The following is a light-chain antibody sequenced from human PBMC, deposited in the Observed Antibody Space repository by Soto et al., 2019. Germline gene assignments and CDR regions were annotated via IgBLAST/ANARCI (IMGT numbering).Light chain of an antibody. CDR3: QHYSSSPPEFT. CDR2: GAS. CDR1: QSVSSSY. Sequence: IVLTQSPGTLSLSPGERATLSCRASQSVSSSYLAWYQQRPGQAPRLLIFGASYRATGIPDRFSGSGSGTDFTLTISRLEPGDFAVYYCQHYSSSPPEFTFGPGTKVDSK. V-gene: IGKV3-20*01. J-gene: IGKJ3*01.